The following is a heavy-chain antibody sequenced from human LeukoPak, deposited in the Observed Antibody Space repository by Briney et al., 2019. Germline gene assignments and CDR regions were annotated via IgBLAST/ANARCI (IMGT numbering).Heavy chain of an antibody. J-gene: IGHJ4*02. Sequence: GGSLRLSCAASGFTFSSYWMHWVRQAPGKGLVWVSHINSDGSRTNFADSVKGRFTISRDNAKNTLYLQMNSLRVEDTAVYYCGRDSPLAGATVDYWGQGTLVTVSS. V-gene: IGHV3-74*01. CDR1: GFTFSSYW. CDR3: GRDSPLAGATVDY. D-gene: IGHD1-26*01. CDR2: INSDGSRT.